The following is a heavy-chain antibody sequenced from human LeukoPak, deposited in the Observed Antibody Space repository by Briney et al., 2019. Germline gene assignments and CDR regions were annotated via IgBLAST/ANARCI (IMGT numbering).Heavy chain of an antibody. CDR3: ARKAVGATSNYFDN. CDR2: SNHAGST. D-gene: IGHD1-26*01. V-gene: IGHV4-34*01. Sequence: SETLSLTCAVYGGSFRGNYWIWIRQPPGKGLEWIGESNHAGSTNYNPSLKSRVTISVDTSKNQISLRLSSVTAADTAVYYCARKAVGATSNYFDNWGQGTLVTASS. CDR1: GGSFRGNY. J-gene: IGHJ4*02.